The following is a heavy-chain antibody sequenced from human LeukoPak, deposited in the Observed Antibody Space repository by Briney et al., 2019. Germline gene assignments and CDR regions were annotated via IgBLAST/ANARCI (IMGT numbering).Heavy chain of an antibody. V-gene: IGHV4-38-2*01. Sequence: PSETLSLTCAVSGYSISSGYYWGWLRPPPGKGLEWIGSIYHSGSTYYNPSLKSRVTISVDTSKNQFSLKLSSVTAADTAVYYCARGSSGWYLVDHWGQGTLITVSS. CDR1: GYSISSGYY. CDR2: IYHSGST. J-gene: IGHJ4*02. D-gene: IGHD6-19*01. CDR3: ARGSSGWYLVDH.